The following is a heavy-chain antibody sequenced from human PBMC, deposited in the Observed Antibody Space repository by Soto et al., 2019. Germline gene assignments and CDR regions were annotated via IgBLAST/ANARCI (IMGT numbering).Heavy chain of an antibody. V-gene: IGHV3-30*18. Sequence: QVQLVESGGGLVQPGRSLRLSCEGSGFTFSKYGMHWVRQAPGKGLEWVAVMSSDGRNEYYADSVKGRFTISRDNSNSTLYLQRISLSPEDTAVYYCAKVGHIAVVTAWFDYWGQGTLVTVSS. CDR2: MSSDGRNE. CDR3: AKVGHIAVVTAWFDY. CDR1: GFTFSKYG. J-gene: IGHJ4*02. D-gene: IGHD2-21*02.